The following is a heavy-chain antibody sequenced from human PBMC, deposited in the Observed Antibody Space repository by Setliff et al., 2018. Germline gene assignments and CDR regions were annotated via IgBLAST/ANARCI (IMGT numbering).Heavy chain of an antibody. CDR3: ARNIMIFGVLNTAEYFQH. V-gene: IGHV1-18*01. CDR2: VTIYNGNT. CDR1: GYTFSNYG. D-gene: IGHD3-3*01. J-gene: IGHJ1*01. Sequence: ASVKVSCKASGYTFSNYGVTWVRQAPGQGLEWMGWVTIYNGNTNYAQKFQGRVTMTTDTSTSTAHMDLRSLRSDDTAVYYCARNIMIFGVLNTAEYFQHWGQGTLVTVSS.